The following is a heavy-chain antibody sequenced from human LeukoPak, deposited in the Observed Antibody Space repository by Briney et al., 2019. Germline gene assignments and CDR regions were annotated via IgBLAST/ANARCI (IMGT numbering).Heavy chain of an antibody. CDR3: ARGIRGSNTLPKHFDY. V-gene: IGHV4-39*07. CDR2: IYYSGST. J-gene: IGHJ4*02. Sequence: SETLSLTCTVSGGSISSSSYHWGWIRQPPGKGLEWIGSIYYSGSTYYNPSLKSRVTISVDTSKNQFSLKLSSVTAADTAVYYCARGIRGSNTLPKHFDYWGQGTLVTVSS. CDR1: GGSISSSSYH. D-gene: IGHD2-15*01.